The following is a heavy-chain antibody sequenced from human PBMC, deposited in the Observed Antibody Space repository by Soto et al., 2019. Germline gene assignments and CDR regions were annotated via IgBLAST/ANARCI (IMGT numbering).Heavy chain of an antibody. V-gene: IGHV3-74*01. D-gene: IGHD2-15*01. CDR1: GFTFSSYW. CDR2: INSDGSST. J-gene: IGHJ4*02. CDR3: VKTSLVVAAATREDY. Sequence: EVQLVESGGGLVKPGESLRLSCAAYGFTFSSYWMHWVRQAPGKGLVWVSRINSDGSSTSYAGPVKGRFTISRDNAKNTVYLQMSSLRAEDTAVYYCVKTSLVVAAATREDYWGQGTLVTVSS.